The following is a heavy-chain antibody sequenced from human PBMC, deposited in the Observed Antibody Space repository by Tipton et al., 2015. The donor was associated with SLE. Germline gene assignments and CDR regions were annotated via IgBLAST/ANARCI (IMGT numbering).Heavy chain of an antibody. CDR3: GRHRQWLVES. CDR1: LYSIGSGFY. J-gene: IGHJ4*02. Sequence: LRLSCTVSLYSIGSGFYWDWVRQPPGKGLEWVGEINHSGSTNYKPSLKSRVTISVDTSKNQFSLKLTSVTAEDTAVYFCGRHRQWLVESWGQGTLVTVSS. V-gene: IGHV4-38-2*02. D-gene: IGHD6-19*01. CDR2: INHSGST.